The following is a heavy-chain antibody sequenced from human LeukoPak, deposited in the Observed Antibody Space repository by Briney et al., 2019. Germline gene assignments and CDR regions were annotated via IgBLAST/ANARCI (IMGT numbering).Heavy chain of an antibody. V-gene: IGHV4-61*02. CDR1: GDSISSGDYY. CDR3: ARGVKYYYYYMDV. D-gene: IGHD3-22*01. CDR2: IYTSGST. J-gene: IGHJ6*03. Sequence: SETLSLTCTVSGDSISSGDYYWSWIRQPAGKGLEWIGRIYTSGSTNYNPSLKSRVTISVDTSKNQFSLKLSSVTAADTAVYYCARGVKYYYYYMDVWGKGTTVTVSS.